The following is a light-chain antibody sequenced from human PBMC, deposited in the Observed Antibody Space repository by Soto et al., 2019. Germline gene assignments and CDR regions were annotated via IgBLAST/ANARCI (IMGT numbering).Light chain of an antibody. J-gene: IGKJ4*01. V-gene: IGKV1-9*01. CDR3: QQFGSYPLT. CDR2: VAS. Sequence: DIQLTQSPSFLSASVGDRITITCRASQGISSHLAWYQQKPGKAPKLLIYVASTLQSGVPSRFSGSGSGTEFTLTISSLQPEDFAIYYCQQFGSYPLTFGGGTEVEIK. CDR1: QGISSH.